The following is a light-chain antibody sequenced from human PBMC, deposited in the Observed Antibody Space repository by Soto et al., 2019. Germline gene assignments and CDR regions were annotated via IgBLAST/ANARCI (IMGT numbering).Light chain of an antibody. J-gene: IGKJ4*01. V-gene: IGKV3-11*01. Sequence: EIGLTQSPVTLSLSPGERATLSCRASRSVNNFVAWYQEKPGQAPSLLIYAASNRATGIPARFSGSGSGTDFTLTISSLEPEDFAVYYCQHRSNWPPGLTFGGGTKVDIK. CDR1: RSVNNF. CDR3: QHRSNWPPGLT. CDR2: AAS.